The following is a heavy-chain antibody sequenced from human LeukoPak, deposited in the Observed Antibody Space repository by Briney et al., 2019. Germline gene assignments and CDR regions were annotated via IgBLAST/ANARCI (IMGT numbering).Heavy chain of an antibody. CDR3: ARAAHSNSWSVRAFDI. CDR2: INTNTGNP. V-gene: IGHV7-4-1*02. Sequence: ASVKVSCKASGYTFTSYAMDWVRQAPGQGLEWMGWINTNTGNPTYAQGFTGRFVFPLDTSVSTAYLQISSLKAEDTAVYYCARAAHSNSWSVRAFDIWGQGTMVTVSS. D-gene: IGHD6-13*01. CDR1: GYTFTSYA. J-gene: IGHJ3*02.